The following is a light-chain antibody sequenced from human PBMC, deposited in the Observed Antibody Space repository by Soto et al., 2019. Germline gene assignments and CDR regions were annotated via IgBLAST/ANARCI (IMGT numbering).Light chain of an antibody. J-gene: IGLJ2*01. CDR2: GNS. Sequence: QSVLTQPHSVSGAPGQRVTISCTGSSSNIGAGYDVHWYQQLPGTAPKLLIYGNSNRPSGVPDRFSGSKSGTSASLAITGLQAEDEAGYYCQSYASSLSVVFGGGTKVTVL. CDR1: SSNIGAGYD. CDR3: QSYASSLSVV. V-gene: IGLV1-40*01.